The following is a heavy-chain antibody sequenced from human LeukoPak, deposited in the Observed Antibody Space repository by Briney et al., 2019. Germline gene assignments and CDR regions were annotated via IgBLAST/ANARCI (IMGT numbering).Heavy chain of an antibody. V-gene: IGHV4-34*01. CDR3: ARLDRGGSSWYFDY. CDR2: INHSGST. D-gene: IGHD6-13*01. CDR1: GGSFSGYY. J-gene: IGHJ4*02. Sequence: SETLSLTCAVYGGSFSGYYWSWIRQPPGKGLEWIGEINHSGSTNYNPSLKSRVTISVDTSKNQFSLKLSSVTAADTAVYYCARLDRGGSSWYFDYWGQGTLVTVSS.